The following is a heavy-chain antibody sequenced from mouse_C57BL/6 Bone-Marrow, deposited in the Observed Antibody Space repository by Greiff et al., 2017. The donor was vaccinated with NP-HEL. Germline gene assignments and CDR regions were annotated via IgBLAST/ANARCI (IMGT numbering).Heavy chain of an antibody. CDR3: AIGRLRVAWFAD. V-gene: IGHV1-81*01. CDR1: GYTFTSYG. J-gene: IGHJ3*01. D-gene: IGHD2-4*01. CDR2: IYPRSGNT. Sequence: QVQLQQSGAELARPGASVKLSCKASGYTFTSYGISWVKQRTGQGLEWIGEIYPRSGNTYYNEKFKGKATLTADKSSSTAYMELRSLTSEDTAVYFGAIGRLRVAWFADWGQGALVTVSA.